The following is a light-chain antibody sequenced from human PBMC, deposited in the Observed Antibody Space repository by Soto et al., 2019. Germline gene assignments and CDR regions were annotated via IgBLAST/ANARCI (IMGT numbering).Light chain of an antibody. V-gene: IGKV3-15*01. J-gene: IGKJ2*01. Sequence: EIVMTQSPATLSVSPGERATLSCRASQSVKSNLAWYQQKPGQAPRLLIYDASTWATGIPSRFSGSGSGTEFTLTISSLQYEDFAVYYCQQYNNWPYTFGQGTKVESK. CDR2: DAS. CDR1: QSVKSN. CDR3: QQYNNWPYT.